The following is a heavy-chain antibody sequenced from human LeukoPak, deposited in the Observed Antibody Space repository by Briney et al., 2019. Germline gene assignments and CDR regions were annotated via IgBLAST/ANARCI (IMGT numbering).Heavy chain of an antibody. J-gene: IGHJ6*02. CDR3: AKESSSPTVSGSAPREIYYYYGMDV. CDR2: IYSCGST. D-gene: IGHD3-10*01. CDR1: GFTVSSNY. Sequence: GGSLRLSCAASGFTVSSNYMSWVRQAPGRGLEWVSVIYSCGSTYYADSVKGRFTISRDNSKNTLYLQMNSLRAEDTAVYYCAKESSSPTVSGSAPREIYYYYGMDVWGQGTTVTVSS. V-gene: IGHV3-53*01.